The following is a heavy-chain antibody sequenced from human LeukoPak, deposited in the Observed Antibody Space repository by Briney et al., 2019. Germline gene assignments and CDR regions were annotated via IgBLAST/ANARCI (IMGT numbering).Heavy chain of an antibody. Sequence: RXSXXXXXFTFSKSWIHWVRQAPGKGLVWVSQINRDGSSRNYADSVKGRFTISRDNAKNTLSLQMNSLRAEDTAVYYCARDYQYGLDVWGQGTTVTVSS. J-gene: IGHJ6*02. V-gene: IGHV3-74*01. CDR1: XFTFSKSW. CDR3: ARDYQYGLDV. CDR2: INRDGSSR.